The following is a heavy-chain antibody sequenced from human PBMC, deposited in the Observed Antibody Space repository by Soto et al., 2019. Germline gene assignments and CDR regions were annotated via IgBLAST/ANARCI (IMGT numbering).Heavy chain of an antibody. V-gene: IGHV3-30*18. D-gene: IGHD1-26*01. CDR2: ISFDESQT. J-gene: IGHJ5*01. CDR1: GFTVGIYG. Sequence: VELVESEGGVVQPGRSLRLSCAASGFTVGIYGMHWVRQAPGRGLEWVAVISFDESQTYYADSVKGRFTISRDISKKTLYLHMNSLRVEDTAVYYCAKVREERWRQFHWFDSWGQGTLITVSS. CDR3: AKVREERWRQFHWFDS.